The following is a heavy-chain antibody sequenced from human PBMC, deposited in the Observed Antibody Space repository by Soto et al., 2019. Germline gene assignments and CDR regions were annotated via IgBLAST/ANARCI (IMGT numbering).Heavy chain of an antibody. V-gene: IGHV5-51*01. Sequence: GESLKISCKGSGYSFTSYWIGWVRQMPGKGLEWMGIIYPGDSDTRYSPSFQGQVTISADKSISTAYLQWSSLKASDTAMYYCARQTYSSSSDFAEEEYYFDYWGQGTLVTVSS. CDR3: ARQTYSSSSDFAEEEYYFDY. J-gene: IGHJ4*02. CDR1: GYSFTSYW. D-gene: IGHD6-6*01. CDR2: IYPGDSDT.